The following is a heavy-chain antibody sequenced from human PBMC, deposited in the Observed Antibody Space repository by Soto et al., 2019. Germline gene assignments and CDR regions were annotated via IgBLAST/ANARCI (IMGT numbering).Heavy chain of an antibody. J-gene: IGHJ6*02. D-gene: IGHD3-16*01. V-gene: IGHV3-74*01. CDR1: GFTFSSYW. Sequence: EVQLVESGGGLVQPGGSLRLSCAASGFTFSSYWMHWVRQAPGKGLVWVSRIRYDGSITNYEDSVKGRSTISRDDAKNTVYLQMNSLRAEDTAVYYCARGLRGGYGMDVWGQGTTVTVSS. CDR3: ARGLRGGYGMDV. CDR2: IRYDGSIT.